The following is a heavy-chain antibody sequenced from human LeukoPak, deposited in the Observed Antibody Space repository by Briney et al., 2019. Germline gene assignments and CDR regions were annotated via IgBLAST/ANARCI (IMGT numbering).Heavy chain of an antibody. J-gene: IGHJ6*03. V-gene: IGHV4-59*01. CDR3: ARVPPSYSSSWYGDYYYYYYMDV. D-gene: IGHD6-13*01. CDR1: GGSISSYY. Sequence: SETLSLTCTVSGGSISSYYWSWLRQPPGKGVEGIGDIYYSGSTNYNPSLKSRVPISVAPSKNQFSLKLSSVTAADTAVYYCARVPPSYSSSWYGDYYYYYYMDVWGKGTTVTVSS. CDR2: IYYSGST.